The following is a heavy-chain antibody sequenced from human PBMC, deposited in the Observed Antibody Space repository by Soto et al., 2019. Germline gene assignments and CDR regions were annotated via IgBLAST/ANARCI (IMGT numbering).Heavy chain of an antibody. V-gene: IGHV3-21*01. CDR3: ARDPQRHCSSTSCYVVYFDY. CDR1: GVTFIGYS. J-gene: IGHJ4*02. Sequence: PGGSLRLPCAASGVTFIGYSMNWVRQAPGKGLEWVSSISSSSSYIYYADSVKGRFTISRDNAKNSLYLQMNSLRAEDTAVYYCARDPQRHCSSTSCYVVYFDYWGQGTLVTVSS. CDR2: ISSSSSYI. D-gene: IGHD2-2*01.